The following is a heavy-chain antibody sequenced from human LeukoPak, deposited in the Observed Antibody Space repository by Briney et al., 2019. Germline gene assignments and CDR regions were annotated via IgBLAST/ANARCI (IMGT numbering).Heavy chain of an antibody. CDR3: ARGIYGGNSYFDY. D-gene: IGHD4-23*01. Sequence: PGGSLRLSCAASGFTFSSYAMSWVRQAPGKGLEWVSAISGSGGSTYYADSVKGRFTISRDNSKNTLYLQMNSLRAEDTAVYYCARGIYGGNSYFDYWGQGTLVTVSS. CDR2: ISGSGGST. V-gene: IGHV3-23*01. CDR1: GFTFSSYA. J-gene: IGHJ4*02.